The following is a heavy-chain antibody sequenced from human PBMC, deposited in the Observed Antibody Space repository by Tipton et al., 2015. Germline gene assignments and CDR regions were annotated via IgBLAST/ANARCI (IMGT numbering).Heavy chain of an antibody. V-gene: IGHV4-59*01. D-gene: IGHD4-17*01. Sequence: TLSLTCTVSGDSISSYYWSWIRQPPGKGLEWIGYIYYSGSTNYNPSLKSRVTISVDTSKNQFSLKLSSVTAADTAVYYCARVPAVTTSWYFDLWGRGTLVTVSS. CDR3: ARVPAVTTSWYFDL. CDR2: IYYSGST. J-gene: IGHJ2*01. CDR1: GDSISSYY.